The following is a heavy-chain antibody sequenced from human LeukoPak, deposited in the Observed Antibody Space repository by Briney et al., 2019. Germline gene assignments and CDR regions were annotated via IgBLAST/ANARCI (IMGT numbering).Heavy chain of an antibody. CDR1: GFTVSSNY. J-gene: IGHJ4*02. CDR2: ICSGGST. D-gene: IGHD1-26*01. CDR3: ARDRVGATDYFDY. V-gene: IGHV3-53*05. Sequence: GGSLRLSCAASGFTVSSNYMSWVRQAPGKGLEWVSVICSGGSTYYADSVKGRFTISRDNSKNTLYLQMNSLRAEDTAVYYCARDRVGATDYFDYWGQGTLVTVSS.